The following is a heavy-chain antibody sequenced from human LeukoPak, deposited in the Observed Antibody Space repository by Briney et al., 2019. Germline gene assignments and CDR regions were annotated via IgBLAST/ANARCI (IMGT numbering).Heavy chain of an antibody. CDR2: ISGSGGST. D-gene: IGHD3-22*01. CDR3: AKDRDITMIVVANGLDFDY. J-gene: IGHJ4*02. Sequence: GSLRLSCAASGFTFSSYAMSWVRQAPEKGLEWVSAISGSGGSTYYADSVKGRFTISRDNSKNTLYLQMNSLRAEDTAVYYCAKDRDITMIVVANGLDFDYWGQGTLVTVSS. CDR1: GFTFSSYA. V-gene: IGHV3-23*01.